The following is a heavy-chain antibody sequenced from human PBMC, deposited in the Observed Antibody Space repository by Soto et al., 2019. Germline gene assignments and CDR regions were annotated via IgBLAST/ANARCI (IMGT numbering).Heavy chain of an antibody. Sequence: ASVKVSCKASGGTFSTHIINWVRQAPGQGLEWMGGIIPLFGTASYAQKFRDRVSIAADGSTYTAYMELSSLRSEDTAVYYCARSDSSGFYLPFWGQGTLVTVSS. CDR1: GGTFSTHI. J-gene: IGHJ4*02. V-gene: IGHV1-69*13. CDR3: ARSDSSGFYLPF. D-gene: IGHD3-22*01. CDR2: IIPLFGTA.